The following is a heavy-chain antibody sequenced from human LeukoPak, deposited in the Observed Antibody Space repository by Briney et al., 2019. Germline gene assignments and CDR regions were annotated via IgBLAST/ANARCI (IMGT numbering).Heavy chain of an antibody. D-gene: IGHD6-19*01. CDR3: ARGGENSGFDY. J-gene: IGHJ4*02. CDR2: INSDGSST. CDR1: GFTFSSYW. V-gene: IGHV3-74*01. Sequence: HPGGSLRLSCAASGFTFSSYWMHWVRQAPGKGLVWVSRINSDGSSTSYADSVKGRFTISRDNAKNTLYLQMNSLRAEDTALYYCARGGENSGFDYWGQGTLVIVSS.